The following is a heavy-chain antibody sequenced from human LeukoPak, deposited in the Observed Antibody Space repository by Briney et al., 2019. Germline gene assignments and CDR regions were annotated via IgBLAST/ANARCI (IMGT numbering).Heavy chain of an antibody. J-gene: IGHJ4*02. CDR3: ARLYYYGSGSYWSWSEKDTDY. Sequence: GGSLRLSCAASGFTFSSYSMNWVRQAPGKGLEWVSSISSSSSYIYYADSVKGRFTISRDNAKNSLYLQMNSLRAEDTAVYYCARLYYYGSGSYWSWSEKDTDYWGQGTLVTVSS. CDR2: ISSSSSYI. V-gene: IGHV3-21*01. D-gene: IGHD3-10*01. CDR1: GFTFSSYS.